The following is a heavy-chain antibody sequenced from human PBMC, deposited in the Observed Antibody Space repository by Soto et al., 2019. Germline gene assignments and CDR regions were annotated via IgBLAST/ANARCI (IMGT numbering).Heavy chain of an antibody. CDR2: IYHSGST. CDR1: GGSISSGGYS. D-gene: IGHD2-15*01. Sequence: QLQLQESGSGLVKPSQTLSLTCAVSGGSISSGGYSWSWIRQPPGKGLEWIGYIYHSGSTYYNPSLKSRATISVDRSKDQFSLKLSSVTAADTAVYYCARYCSGGSCQTHDAFDICGQGTMVTVSS. CDR3: ARYCSGGSCQTHDAFDI. J-gene: IGHJ3*02. V-gene: IGHV4-30-2*01.